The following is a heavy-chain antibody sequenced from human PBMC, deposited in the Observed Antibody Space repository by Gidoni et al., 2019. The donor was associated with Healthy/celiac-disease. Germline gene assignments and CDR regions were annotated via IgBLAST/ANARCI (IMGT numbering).Heavy chain of an antibody. CDR3: ARGEILGAFDI. J-gene: IGHJ3*02. CDR1: GVTFSNYA. CDR2: IIPIFDTA. V-gene: IGHV1-69*06. Sequence: QAQLVKSGAEVKKPGFSVKVACKASGVTFSNYAISWVRQAPGQGLGWVGGIIPIFDTAKYAQKFQGRVTITADKSTNTAYMELSSLRSEDTAVYYCARGEILGAFDIWGQGTMVTVSS. D-gene: IGHD3-10*01.